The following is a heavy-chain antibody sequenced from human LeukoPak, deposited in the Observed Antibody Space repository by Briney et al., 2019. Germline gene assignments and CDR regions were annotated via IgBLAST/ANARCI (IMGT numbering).Heavy chain of an antibody. CDR3: AKDDGLAAAGTSFDY. D-gene: IGHD6-13*01. CDR2: ISGSGGST. Sequence: GGSLRLSCAASRFSISSYAMSWVRQAPGKGLEWVSAISGSGGSTYYADSVKGRFTISRDNSKNTLYLQMNSLRAEDTAVYYCAKDDGLAAAGTSFDYWGQGTLVTVSS. CDR1: RFSISSYA. V-gene: IGHV3-23*01. J-gene: IGHJ4*02.